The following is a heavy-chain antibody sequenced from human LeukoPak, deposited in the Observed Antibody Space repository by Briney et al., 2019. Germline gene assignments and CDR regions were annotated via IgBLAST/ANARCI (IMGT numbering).Heavy chain of an antibody. V-gene: IGHV3-15*01. CDR3: VTDLGLTMIRGVLDS. CDR1: GFRFTNAW. J-gene: IGHJ4*02. D-gene: IGHD3-10*01. Sequence: GGSLRLSCAGSGFRFTNAWLTWVRQAPGKGLEWVGRVKSKGDGETTDYAAPVKGRFIMSRDDSKATLYLQMNFLITEDTAVYYCVTDLGLTMIRGVLDSWGQGTLVTVSS. CDR2: VKSKGDGETT.